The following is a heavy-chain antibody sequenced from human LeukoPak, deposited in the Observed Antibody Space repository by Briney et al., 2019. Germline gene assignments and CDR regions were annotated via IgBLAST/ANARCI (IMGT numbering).Heavy chain of an antibody. CDR1: GGSISSYY. Sequence: PSETLSLTCTVSGGSISSYYWSWIRQPPGKGLEWIGYIFYSGSTNYNPSLKSRVTISIDTSKNQFSLKLSSVTAADTAVYYCARGTGMTTVTTFDYWGQGTLVTVSS. V-gene: IGHV4-59*01. J-gene: IGHJ4*02. CDR2: IFYSGST. D-gene: IGHD4-17*01. CDR3: ARGTGMTTVTTFDY.